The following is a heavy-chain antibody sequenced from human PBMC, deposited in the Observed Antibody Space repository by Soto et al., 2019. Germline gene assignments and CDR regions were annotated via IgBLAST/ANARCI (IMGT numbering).Heavy chain of an antibody. CDR2: IYSGGTT. CDR1: GFTVSSNY. Sequence: EVQLVESGGGLVQPGGSLRLSCAASGFTVSSNYMSWVRQAPGKGLEWVSVIYSGGTTYYADSVKGRFTISRDNSKNTLYLQMNSLRAEDTAVYYCATMGANYYYYMDFWGKGTTVTVSS. J-gene: IGHJ6*03. V-gene: IGHV3-66*01. D-gene: IGHD3-16*01. CDR3: ATMGANYYYYMDF.